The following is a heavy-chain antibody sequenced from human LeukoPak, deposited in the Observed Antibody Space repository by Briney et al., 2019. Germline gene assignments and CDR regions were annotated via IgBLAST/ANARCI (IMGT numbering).Heavy chain of an antibody. D-gene: IGHD4-11*01. CDR3: ARVPSYYIVGASDY. J-gene: IGHJ4*02. V-gene: IGHV1-2*02. Sequence: ASVKVSCKTSGYTFTGYYMHWVRQAPGQGLEWMGWINPNSGGTNYAQKFQGRVTMTRDTSISTAYMELSRLRSDDTAVYYCARVPSYYIVGASDYWGQGTLVTVSS. CDR2: INPNSGGT. CDR1: GYTFTGYY.